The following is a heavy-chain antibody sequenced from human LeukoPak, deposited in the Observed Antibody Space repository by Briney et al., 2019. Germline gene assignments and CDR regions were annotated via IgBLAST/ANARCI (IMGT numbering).Heavy chain of an antibody. Sequence: GGSLRLSCAASGFSFSSHGMSWVRQAPGKGLEWVSGIIGGAGGTYYADSVKGRFTISRDNAKNSLYLQMNSLRAEDTAVYYCARKTFGEIGDYWGQGTLVTVSS. CDR3: ARKTFGEIGDY. CDR1: GFSFSSHG. CDR2: IIGGAGGT. J-gene: IGHJ4*02. D-gene: IGHD3-10*01. V-gene: IGHV3-23*01.